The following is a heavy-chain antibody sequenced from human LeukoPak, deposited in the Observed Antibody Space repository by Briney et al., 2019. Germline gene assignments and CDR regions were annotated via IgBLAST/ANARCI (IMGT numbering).Heavy chain of an antibody. Sequence: SETLSLTCTVSGGSISSYYWTWIRQPPGKGLEWIGYVFYTGSTNYNPSLKSRVTISVDTSKNQFSLRLSSMTAADTAVYYCARTTGRGVDDAFDIWGQGTMVTVSS. D-gene: IGHD3-9*01. CDR2: VFYTGST. CDR3: ARTTGRGVDDAFDI. V-gene: IGHV4-59*01. J-gene: IGHJ3*02. CDR1: GGSISSYY.